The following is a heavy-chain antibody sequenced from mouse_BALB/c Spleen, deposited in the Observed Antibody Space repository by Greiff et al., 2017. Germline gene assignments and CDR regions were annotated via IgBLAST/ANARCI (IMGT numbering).Heavy chain of an antibody. V-gene: IGHV1-87*01. D-gene: IGHD3-1*01. J-gene: IGHJ2*01. CDR3: ARAARAYPDY. CDR1: GYTFTSYW. Sequence: VKLVESGAELARPGASVKLSCKASGYTFTSYWMQWVKQRPGQGLEWIGAIYPGDGDTRYTQKFKGKATLTADKSSSTAYMQLSSLASEDSAVYYCARAARAYPDYWGQGTTLTVSS. CDR2: IYPGDGDT.